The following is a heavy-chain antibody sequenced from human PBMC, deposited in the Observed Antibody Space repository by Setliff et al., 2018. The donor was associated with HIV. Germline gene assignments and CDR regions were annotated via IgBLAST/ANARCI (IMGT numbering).Heavy chain of an antibody. J-gene: IGHJ4*02. V-gene: IGHV1-8*02. CDR2: MNPNSGRA. CDR1: GYTFTNYD. Sequence: AASVKVSCKASGYTFTNYDINWVRQSPGQGLEWLGWMNPNSGRAGSAQMFQGRLTMTRDTSTSTAYMELSSLTSDDTAIYYCARGRLSWSPDFWGQGTQVTVSS. CDR3: ARGRLSWSPDF.